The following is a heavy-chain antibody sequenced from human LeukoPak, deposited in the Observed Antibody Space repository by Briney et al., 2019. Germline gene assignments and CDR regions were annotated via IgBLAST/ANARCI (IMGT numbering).Heavy chain of an antibody. CDR1: GFTFSSYA. Sequence: GGSLRLSCAASGFTFSSYAMSWVRQAPGKGLEWVAVISYDGSNKYYADSVKGRFTISRDNAKNSLYLQMNSLRAEDTAVYYCARDQVSATTGTTFGYWGQGTLVTVSS. CDR3: ARDQVSATTGTTFGY. J-gene: IGHJ4*02. V-gene: IGHV3-30*04. CDR2: ISYDGSNK. D-gene: IGHD1-1*01.